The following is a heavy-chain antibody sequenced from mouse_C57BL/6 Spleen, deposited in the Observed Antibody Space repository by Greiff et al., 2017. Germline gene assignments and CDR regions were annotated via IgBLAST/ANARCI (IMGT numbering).Heavy chain of an antibody. D-gene: IGHD3-2*02. CDR2: INPSTGGT. CDR3: ARWGLRLPMDY. CDR1: GYSFTGYY. Sequence: VQLQQSGPELVKPGASVKISCKASGYSFTGYYMNWVKQSPEKSLEWIGEINPSTGGTTYNQKFKAKATLTVDKSSSTAYMQLKSLTSEDSAVYYCARWGLRLPMDYWGQGTSVTVSS. J-gene: IGHJ4*01. V-gene: IGHV1-42*01.